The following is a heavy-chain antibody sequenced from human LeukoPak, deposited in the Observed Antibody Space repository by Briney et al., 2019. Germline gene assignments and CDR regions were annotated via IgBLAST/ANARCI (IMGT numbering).Heavy chain of an antibody. D-gene: IGHD3-10*01. Sequence: GGSLRLSCAASGFTFSSYELNWVRQAPGKGLEWVSYISSSGSTIYYADSVKGRFTISRDNAKNSLYLQMNSLRAEDTAVYYCARDGITMVRGVIINAPSYYYYGMDVWGQGTTVTVSS. V-gene: IGHV3-48*03. J-gene: IGHJ6*02. CDR1: GFTFSSYE. CDR3: ARDGITMVRGVIINAPSYYYYGMDV. CDR2: ISSSGSTI.